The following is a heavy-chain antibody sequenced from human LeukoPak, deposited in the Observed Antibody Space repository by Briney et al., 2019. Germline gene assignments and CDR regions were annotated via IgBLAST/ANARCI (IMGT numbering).Heavy chain of an antibody. CDR3: ARDRSPSSGAFDI. D-gene: IGHD3-3*01. J-gene: IGHJ3*02. CDR2: IYSGGST. Sequence: XRQAPGXGLEXVSVIYSGGSTYYADSVKGRFTISRDNSKNTLYLQMNSLRAEDTAVYYCARDRSPSSGAFDIWGQGTMVTVSS. V-gene: IGHV3-53*01.